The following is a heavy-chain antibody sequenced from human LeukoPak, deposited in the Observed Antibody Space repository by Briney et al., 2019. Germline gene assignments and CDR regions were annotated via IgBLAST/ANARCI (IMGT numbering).Heavy chain of an antibody. D-gene: IGHD1-26*01. CDR2: FDPEDGET. CDR1: GYTLTELS. V-gene: IGHV1-24*01. CDR3: ATAYYQVGANGDYFDX. J-gene: IGHJ4*02. Sequence: ASVKVSCKVSGYTLTELSMHWVRQAPGKGLEWMGGFDPEDGETIYAQKFQGRVTMTEDTSTDTAYMELSSLRSEDTAVYYCATAYYQVGANGDYFDXXXQGXXXTVXS.